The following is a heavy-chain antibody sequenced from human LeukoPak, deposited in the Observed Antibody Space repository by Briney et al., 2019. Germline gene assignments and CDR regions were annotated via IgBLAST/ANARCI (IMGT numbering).Heavy chain of an antibody. Sequence: PGGSLRLSCAASGFTFSSYWMHWVRRAPGKGLVWVSRINSDGSSTNYADSVKGRFTISRDNAKNTLYLQMNSLRAEDTAVYYCAARGYCSSTSCLLEYWGQGTLVTVSS. J-gene: IGHJ4*02. CDR2: INSDGSST. V-gene: IGHV3-74*01. D-gene: IGHD2-2*01. CDR1: GFTFSSYW. CDR3: AARGYCSSTSCLLEY.